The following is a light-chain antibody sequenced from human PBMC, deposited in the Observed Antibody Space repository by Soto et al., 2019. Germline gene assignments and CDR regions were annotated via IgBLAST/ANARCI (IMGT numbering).Light chain of an antibody. CDR1: QSVSSN. Sequence: EVVVTQSPGTLSVSPGERATLSCRASQSVSSNLAWYQQKPGQAPRLLIYGASTRATGIPARFSGSGSGTEFTLTISSLQSEDFAVYYCHQYDNWPKTFGQGTRLEIK. V-gene: IGKV3-15*01. CDR3: HQYDNWPKT. CDR2: GAS. J-gene: IGKJ5*01.